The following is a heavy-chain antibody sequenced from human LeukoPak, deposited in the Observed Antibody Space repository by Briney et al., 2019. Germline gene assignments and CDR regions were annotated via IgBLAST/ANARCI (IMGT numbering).Heavy chain of an antibody. CDR3: ARGGGSGSYSYFDY. D-gene: IGHD1-26*01. CDR1: GGSFSGYY. CDR2: INHSGST. J-gene: IGHJ4*02. Sequence: SETLSLTCAVYGGSFSGYYWSWIRQPPVKGLEWIGEINHSGSTNYSPSLKSRVTISVDTSKNQFSLKLSSVTAADTAVYYCARGGGSGSYSYFDYWGQGTLVTVSS. V-gene: IGHV4-34*01.